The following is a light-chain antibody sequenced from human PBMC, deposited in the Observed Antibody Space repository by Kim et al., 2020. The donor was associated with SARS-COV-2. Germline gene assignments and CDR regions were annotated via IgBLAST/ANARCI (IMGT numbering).Light chain of an antibody. CDR2: YDS. Sequence: SYELTQPPSVSVAPGKTARITCGGNNIGSKSVHWYQQKPGQAPVLVIYYDSDRPSGIPERFPGSNSGNTAPLTISRVEAGDEADYYCQGGDSSSDHPVFG. CDR1: NIGSKS. V-gene: IGLV3-21*04. CDR3: QGGDSSSDHPV. J-gene: IGLJ3*02.